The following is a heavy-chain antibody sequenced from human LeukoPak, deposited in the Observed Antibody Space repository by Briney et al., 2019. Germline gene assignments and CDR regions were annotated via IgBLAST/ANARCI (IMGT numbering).Heavy chain of an antibody. CDR2: IYYSGST. V-gene: IGHV4-59*08. J-gene: IGHJ4*02. D-gene: IGHD1-1*01. Sequence: SETLSLTCTVSGGSISSYYWSWIRQPPGKGLEWIGYIYYSGSTNYNPSLKSRVTISVDTSKNQFSLKLSSVTAADTAVYYCARSAGGRPLEFDYWGQGTLVTVSS. CDR1: GGSISSYY. CDR3: ARSAGGRPLEFDY.